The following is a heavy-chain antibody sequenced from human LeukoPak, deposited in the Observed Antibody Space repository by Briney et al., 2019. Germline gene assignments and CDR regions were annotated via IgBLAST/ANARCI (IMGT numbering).Heavy chain of an antibody. Sequence: PGRSLRLSCAASGFTFDDSAMHWVRQAPGKGLEWVSGISWDSGSIVYADSVKGRFTISRDNAKNSLYLQMNSLRAEDTAVYYCARGGGTYPDAFDFWGQGTMVTVSS. V-gene: IGHV3-9*01. CDR3: ARGGGTYPDAFDF. CDR2: ISWDSGSI. J-gene: IGHJ3*01. D-gene: IGHD3-16*01. CDR1: GFTFDDSA.